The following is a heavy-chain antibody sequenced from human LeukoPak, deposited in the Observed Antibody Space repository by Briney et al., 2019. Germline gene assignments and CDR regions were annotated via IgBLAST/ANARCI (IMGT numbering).Heavy chain of an antibody. CDR2: ISWNSGSI. J-gene: IGHJ4*02. V-gene: IGHV3-9*01. D-gene: IGHD5-12*01. Sequence: GRSLRLSCAASGFTFDDYAMHWVRQAPGKGLEWVSGISWNSGSIGYADSVKGRFTISRDNAKNSLYLQMNSLRAEDTALYYCAKDIGHNGYGSRVGFDYWGQGTLVTVSS. CDR1: GFTFDDYA. CDR3: AKDIGHNGYGSRVGFDY.